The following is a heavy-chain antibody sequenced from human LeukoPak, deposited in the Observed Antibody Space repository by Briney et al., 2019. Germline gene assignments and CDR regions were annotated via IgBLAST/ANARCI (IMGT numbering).Heavy chain of an antibody. V-gene: IGHV1-69*13. CDR2: IIPIFGTA. CDR3: ARDLGYCSGGSCCADFDY. J-gene: IGHJ4*02. D-gene: IGHD2-15*01. CDR1: GGTFSSYA. Sequence: GASVKVSCKASGGTFSSYAISWVRQAPGQGLEWMGGIIPIFGTANYARKFQGRVTITADESTSTAYMELSSLRSEDTAVYYCARDLGYCSGGSCCADFDYWGQGTLVTVSS.